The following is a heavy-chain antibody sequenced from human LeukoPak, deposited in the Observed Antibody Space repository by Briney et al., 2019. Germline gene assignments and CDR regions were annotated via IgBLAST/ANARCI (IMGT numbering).Heavy chain of an antibody. J-gene: IGHJ4*02. CDR1: GGSFSGYY. D-gene: IGHD1-26*01. CDR3: ARMEPRDFDY. CDR2: INHSQST. Sequence: SETLSLTCAVYGGSFSGYYWSWIRQPPGQGLEWIGEINHSQSTNYNPTLKSRVTISVDTSKNQVSLKLSSVTAADTAVYYCARMEPRDFDYWGQGTLVTVSS. V-gene: IGHV4-34*01.